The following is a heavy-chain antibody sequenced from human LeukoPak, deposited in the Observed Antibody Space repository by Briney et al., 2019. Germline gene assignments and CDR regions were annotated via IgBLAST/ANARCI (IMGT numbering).Heavy chain of an antibody. D-gene: IGHD6-19*01. V-gene: IGHV3-15*01. CDR3: TEQWLPGMSDDY. CDR1: GFTFSNAW. Sequence: PGGSLRLSCAASGFTFSNAWMSWVRQAPGKGLGWVGRIKSKTDGGTTDYAAPVKGRFTISRDDSKNTLYLQMNSLKTEDTAVYYCTEQWLPGMSDDYWGQGTLVTVSS. CDR2: IKSKTDGGTT. J-gene: IGHJ4*02.